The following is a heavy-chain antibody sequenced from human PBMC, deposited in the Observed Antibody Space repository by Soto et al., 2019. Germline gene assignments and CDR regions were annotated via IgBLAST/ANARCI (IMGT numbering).Heavy chain of an antibody. J-gene: IGHJ5*02. CDR1: GGTFSSYA. V-gene: IGHV1-69*01. D-gene: IGHD2-8*01. Sequence: QVQLVQSGAEVKKPGSSVKVSCKASGGTFSSYAISWVRQASGQGLEWMGGIIPIFGTANYAQKFQGRVTITADESTSTAYMELSSLRSEDTAVYYCARAREGYCTNGVCFFNWFDPWGQGTLVTVSS. CDR2: IIPIFGTA. CDR3: ARAREGYCTNGVCFFNWFDP.